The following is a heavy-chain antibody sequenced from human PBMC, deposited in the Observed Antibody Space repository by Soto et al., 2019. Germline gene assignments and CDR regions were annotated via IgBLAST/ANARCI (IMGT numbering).Heavy chain of an antibody. Sequence: EVQLLESGGDLVQPGGSLRLSCAASGFTFSNYALTWVRQAPGKGLEWISSISDGYDGPYYADSVKGRFTLSRDNSRDPLSLQMNNLTADATAVYYCARGGIGIAPGLGYWGQGTLVTVSS. D-gene: IGHD2-21*01. CDR1: GFTFSNYA. J-gene: IGHJ4*01. CDR3: ARGGIGIAPGLGY. CDR2: ISDGYDGP. V-gene: IGHV3-23*01.